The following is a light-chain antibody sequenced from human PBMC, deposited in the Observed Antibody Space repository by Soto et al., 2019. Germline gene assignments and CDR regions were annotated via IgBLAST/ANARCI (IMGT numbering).Light chain of an antibody. Sequence: EIVLTQSPATLSLSPGERATLSCRASQSVSSYLAWYQQKPGQAPRLLIYDAFNRATGIPARFSGSGSGTDFTLTISRLEPEDFAVYYCQQRSNWPRRTFGQGTKVEIK. CDR2: DAF. V-gene: IGKV3-11*01. J-gene: IGKJ1*01. CDR3: QQRSNWPRRT. CDR1: QSVSSY.